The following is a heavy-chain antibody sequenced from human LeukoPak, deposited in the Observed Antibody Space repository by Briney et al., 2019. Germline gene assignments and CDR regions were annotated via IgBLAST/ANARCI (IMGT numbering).Heavy chain of an antibody. D-gene: IGHD6-13*01. Sequence: PSETLSLTCTVSGDSISSGGYYWSWIRQHPGKGLEWIGYIYYSGSTYYNPSLKSRVTISVDTSKNQFSLKLSSVTAADTAVYYCARAEGRGSSRRGVFFWGQGTLVTVSS. CDR3: ARAEGRGSSRRGVFF. CDR2: IYYSGST. J-gene: IGHJ4*02. CDR1: GDSISSGGYY. V-gene: IGHV4-31*03.